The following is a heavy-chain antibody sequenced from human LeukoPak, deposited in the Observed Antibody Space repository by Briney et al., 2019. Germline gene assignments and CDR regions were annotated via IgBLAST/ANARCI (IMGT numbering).Heavy chain of an antibody. Sequence: GGSLRLSCAASGFSFSDFTMNWVRQAPGKGLEWVSYISSSSSTIYYADSVKGRFTISRDNAKNSLYLQMNSLRAEDTAVYYCARVGGYGSGSYCLYWGQGTLVTVSS. V-gene: IGHV3-48*01. CDR1: GFSFSDFT. J-gene: IGHJ4*02. D-gene: IGHD3-10*01. CDR3: ARVGGYGSGSYCLY. CDR2: ISSSSSTI.